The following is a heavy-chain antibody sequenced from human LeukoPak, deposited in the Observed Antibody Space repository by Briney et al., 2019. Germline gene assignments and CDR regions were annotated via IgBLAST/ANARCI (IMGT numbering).Heavy chain of an antibody. V-gene: IGHV1-8*01. CDR1: GYTFTSYD. J-gene: IGHJ3*02. CDR3: ARDRKKITMIVGDAFDI. CDR2: MNPNSGNT. Sequence: ASVKVSCKASGYTFTSYDINWVRQATGQGLEWMGWMNPNSGNTGYAQKLQGRVTMTTDTSTSTAYMELRSLRSDDTAVYYCARDRKKITMIVGDAFDIWGQGTMVTVSS. D-gene: IGHD3-22*01.